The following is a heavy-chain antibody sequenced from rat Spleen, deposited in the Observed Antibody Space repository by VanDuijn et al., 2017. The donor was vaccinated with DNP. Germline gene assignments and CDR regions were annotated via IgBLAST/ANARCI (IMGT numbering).Heavy chain of an antibody. CDR2: ISSSGGST. J-gene: IGHJ2*01. Sequence: EVYLVESGGGSVQPGRSMRLSCAASGFTFGHFPMAWVRQAPTKGLEWVAGISSSGGSTYYRDSVKGRFTISRDNAKITLYLQMSNLRSEDTATYYCARDLHFGYNYAFDYWGQGVMVTVS. V-gene: IGHV5-46*01. CDR1: GFTFGHFP. CDR3: ARDLHFGYNYAFDY. D-gene: IGHD1-4*01.